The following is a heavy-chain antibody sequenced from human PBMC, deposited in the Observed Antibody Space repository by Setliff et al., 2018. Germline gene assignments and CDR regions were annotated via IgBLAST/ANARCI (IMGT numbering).Heavy chain of an antibody. J-gene: IGHJ6*02. CDR1: GFAFNTYW. CDR3: TRDIVVFTDIDYYYSGMDV. D-gene: IGHD2-21*01. V-gene: IGHV3-74*01. Sequence: PGGSLRLSCAASGFAFNTYWMHWVRQVPGKGLVWVARINGDGSVANYADAAKGRFTISRDNAKNTLSLQMNTLKAEDTAVYYCTRDIVVFTDIDYYYSGMDVWGQGTAVTVSS. CDR2: INGDGSVA.